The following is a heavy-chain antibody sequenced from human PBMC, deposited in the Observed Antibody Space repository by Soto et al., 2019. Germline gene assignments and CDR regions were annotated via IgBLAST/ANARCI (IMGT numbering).Heavy chain of an antibody. CDR2: MFYSGLT. D-gene: IGHD2-15*01. J-gene: IGHJ6*02. V-gene: IGHV4-39*01. CDR3: APLSVSLSGPYGIHV. CDR1: GYSVTSSDYY. Sequence: SETLSLTCSVSGYSVTSSDYYWAWIRQPPGKGLEWIGSMFYSGLTYYNPSLKSRVTLSVYTSKNQFSVRLISVTAADTAVYYCAPLSVSLSGPYGIHVWGQGTTVTVSS.